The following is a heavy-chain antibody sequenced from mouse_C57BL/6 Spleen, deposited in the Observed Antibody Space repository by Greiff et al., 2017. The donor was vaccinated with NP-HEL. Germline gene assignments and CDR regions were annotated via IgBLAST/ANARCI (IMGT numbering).Heavy chain of an antibody. J-gene: IGHJ1*03. D-gene: IGHD1-1*01. CDR1: GFTFSDFY. Sequence: EVKVVESGGGLVQSGRSLRLSCATSGFTFSDFYMEWVRQAPGKGLEWIAASRNKANDYTTEYSASVKGRFIVSRDTSQSILYLQMNALRAEDTAIYYCARDAGYYYGSDEGYFDVWGTGTTVTVSS. CDR2: SRNKANDYTT. V-gene: IGHV7-1*01. CDR3: ARDAGYYYGSDEGYFDV.